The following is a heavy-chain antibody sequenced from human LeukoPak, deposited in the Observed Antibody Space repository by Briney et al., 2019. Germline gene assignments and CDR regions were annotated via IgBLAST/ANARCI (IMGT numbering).Heavy chain of an antibody. CDR2: IIPIFGTA. J-gene: IGHJ4*02. V-gene: IGHV1-69*13. Sequence: SVKVSCKASGGTFSSYAISWVRQAPGQGLEWMGGIIPIFGTANYAQKFQGRVTITADESTSTAYMELSSLRSEDTAVYYCARSTTPLSYLTTVSYWGQGTLVTVSS. CDR3: ARSTTPLSYLTTVSY. D-gene: IGHD4-11*01. CDR1: GGTFSSYA.